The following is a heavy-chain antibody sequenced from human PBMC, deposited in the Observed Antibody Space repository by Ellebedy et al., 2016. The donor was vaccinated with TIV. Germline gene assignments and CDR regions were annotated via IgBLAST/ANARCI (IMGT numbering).Heavy chain of an antibody. J-gene: IGHJ6*02. CDR2: INPYHGHT. CDR3: ARLVMAGTYVNYYYYYGIDV. CDR1: GYTFTSYG. D-gene: IGHD6-19*01. Sequence: ASVKVSXKTSGYTFTSYGITWVRQTPGQGLEWMGWINPYHGHTNYSQNFQGRVTMTTDTSTRTAYMELRSLRSDDTAVFYCARLVMAGTYVNYYYYYGIDVWGQGTTVTVSS. V-gene: IGHV1-18*01.